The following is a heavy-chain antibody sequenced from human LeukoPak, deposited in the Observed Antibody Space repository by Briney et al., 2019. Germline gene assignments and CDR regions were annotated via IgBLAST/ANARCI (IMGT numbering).Heavy chain of an antibody. V-gene: IGHV4-39*01. CDR1: GGSISSSSYY. CDR2: IYYSGST. D-gene: IGHD6-19*01. CDR3: ARHVVYSSGWYAHWYFDL. J-gene: IGHJ2*01. Sequence: KPSETLSLTCTVSGGSISSSSYYWGWIRQPPGKGLEWIGSIYYSGSTYYNPSLKSRVTISVDTSKNQFSLKLSSVTAADTAVYYCARHVVYSSGWYAHWYFDLWGRGTLVTVSS.